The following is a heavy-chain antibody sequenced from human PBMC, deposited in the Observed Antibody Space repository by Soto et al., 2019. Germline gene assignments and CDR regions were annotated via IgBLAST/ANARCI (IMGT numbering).Heavy chain of an antibody. J-gene: IGHJ6*02. CDR2: INAGNGNT. CDR1: GDTFTGHY. Sequence: ASVKVSCKASGDTFTGHYLHWVRQAPGQRLEWMGWINAGNGNTKYSQKFQGRVTITRDTSASTAYMELSSLRSEDTAVYYCARGTTVTTRYYYYYYGMDVWGQGTTVTVSS. D-gene: IGHD4-17*01. CDR3: ARGTTVTTRYYYYYYGMDV. V-gene: IGHV1-3*01.